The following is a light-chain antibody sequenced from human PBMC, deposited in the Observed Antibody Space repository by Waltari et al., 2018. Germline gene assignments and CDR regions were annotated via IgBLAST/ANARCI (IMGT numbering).Light chain of an antibody. J-gene: IGKJ1*01. Sequence: DFVLTQTPLSSLVTLGQPASISCRSSQALVHSNGHTYLNWVQQRPGQPPRLLIYNLSKWFSGGPDRFSGSGAGTDFTLRISRVEAEDVAVYYCVQSTHFPRTVGQGTKVEIK. CDR1: QALVHSNGHTY. CDR3: VQSTHFPRT. CDR2: NLS. V-gene: IGKV2-24*01.